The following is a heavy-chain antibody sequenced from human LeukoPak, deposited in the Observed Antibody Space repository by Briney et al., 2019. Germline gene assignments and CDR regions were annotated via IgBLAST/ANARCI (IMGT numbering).Heavy chain of an antibody. V-gene: IGHV4-59*01. J-gene: IGHJ4*02. CDR1: GGSISSYY. Sequence: ASETLSLTCTVSGGSISSYYWSWIRQPPGKGLEWIGYIYYSGSTNYNPSLKSRVTISVDTSKNQFSLKLSSVTAADTAVYYCARDPGYCSGGSCYSYYFDYWGQGTLVTVSS. CDR3: ARDPGYCSGGSCYSYYFDY. D-gene: IGHD2-15*01. CDR2: IYYSGST.